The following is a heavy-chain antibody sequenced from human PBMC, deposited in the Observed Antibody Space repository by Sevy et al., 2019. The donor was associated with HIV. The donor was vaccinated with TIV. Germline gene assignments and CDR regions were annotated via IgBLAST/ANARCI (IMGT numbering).Heavy chain of an antibody. Sequence: GGSLRLSCAASGFTFSSYAMSWVRQAPGKGLEWVSAISGSGGSTYYADSVKGRFTISRDNSKNTLYLQMNSLRAEDTAVYYCAKDKTYCSGGSCYPNFDYWGQGTLVTVSS. D-gene: IGHD2-15*01. CDR3: AKDKTYCSGGSCYPNFDY. CDR2: ISGSGGST. CDR1: GFTFSSYA. J-gene: IGHJ4*02. V-gene: IGHV3-23*01.